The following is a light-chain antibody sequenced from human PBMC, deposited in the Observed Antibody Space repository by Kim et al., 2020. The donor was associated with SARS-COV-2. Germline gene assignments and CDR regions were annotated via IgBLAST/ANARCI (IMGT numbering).Light chain of an antibody. Sequence: GQSITISCTGTSSDVGGYNYVSWYQQQPGKAPKLMIYDVSNRPSGVSNRFSGSKSGNTASLTISGLQAEDEADYYCSSYTSSSTNVFGTGTKVTVL. V-gene: IGLV2-14*03. CDR3: SSYTSSSTNV. CDR2: DVS. CDR1: SSDVGGYNY. J-gene: IGLJ1*01.